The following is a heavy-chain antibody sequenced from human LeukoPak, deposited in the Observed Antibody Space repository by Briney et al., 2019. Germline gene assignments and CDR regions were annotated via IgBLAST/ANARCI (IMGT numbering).Heavy chain of an antibody. D-gene: IGHD3-3*01. CDR3: ARDRVYYDFWSGYYSPYFDY. V-gene: IGHV1-46*01. CDR2: INPSGGST. Sequence: ASVKVSCKASGYTFTNYYMHWVRQAPGQGLEWMGIINPSGGSTSYAQKFQGRVTMTRDTSTSTVYTELSRLRSDDTAVYYCARDRVYYDFWSGYYSPYFDYWGQGTLVTVSS. CDR1: GYTFTNYY. J-gene: IGHJ4*02.